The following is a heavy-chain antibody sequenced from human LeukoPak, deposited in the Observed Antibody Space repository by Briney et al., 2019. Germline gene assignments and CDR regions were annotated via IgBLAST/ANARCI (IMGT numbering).Heavy chain of an antibody. D-gene: IGHD2-2*01. V-gene: IGHV1-2*02. CDR3: ASSTLVPLGQRYHWFDP. Sequence: ASVKVSCKASGYTFTGYYIHWVRQAPGQGLEWMGWINPNSGGTNYAQKFQGRVTMTRDTSISTAYMELSRLRSDDTAVYYCASSTLVPLGQRYHWFDPWGQGTLVTVSS. CDR2: INPNSGGT. CDR1: GYTFTGYY. J-gene: IGHJ5*02.